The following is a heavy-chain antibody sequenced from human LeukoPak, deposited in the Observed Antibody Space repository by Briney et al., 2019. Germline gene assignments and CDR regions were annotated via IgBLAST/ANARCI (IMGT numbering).Heavy chain of an antibody. CDR2: ISAYHGNT. D-gene: IGHD3-22*01. J-gene: IGHJ3*02. Sequence: GASVKVSCKASGYTFTSYGTSWVRQAPGQGLEWMGWISAYHGNTYYAQKLQGRVTLTTDTSTNTAYMELRSLRSDDTAVYYCARDLYYYDSSGYHDVFDIWGQGTMVTVSS. CDR1: GYTFTSYG. V-gene: IGHV1-18*01. CDR3: ARDLYYYDSSGYHDVFDI.